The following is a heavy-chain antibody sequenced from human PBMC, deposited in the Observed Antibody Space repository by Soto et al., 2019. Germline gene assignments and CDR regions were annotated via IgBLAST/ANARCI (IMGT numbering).Heavy chain of an antibody. CDR2: ISAYNGNT. Sequence: ASVKGSCKASGYTFTSYGISWVRQAPGQGLEWMGWISAYNGNTNYAQKLQGRVTMTTDTSTSTAYMELRSLRSDYTAVYYSANGAVAGTGAFDIWGQGTMVTVSS. CDR1: GYTFTSYG. CDR3: ANGAVAGTGAFDI. V-gene: IGHV1-18*01. D-gene: IGHD6-19*01. J-gene: IGHJ3*02.